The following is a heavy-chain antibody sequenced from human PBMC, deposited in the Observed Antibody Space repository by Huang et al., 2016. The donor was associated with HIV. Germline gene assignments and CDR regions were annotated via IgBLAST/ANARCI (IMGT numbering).Heavy chain of an antibody. Sequence: QVQLVQSGAEVKNPGASVRVSCKASGYTFTDSNIHWVRQAPGQGLEWRGWIKPKRGGTIDAQRFQGRGTMTRDTTISTVHMDLRRIQSDDTAVYFCARDWSFGSSTSPADWGQGTLVTVSS. D-gene: IGHD6-6*01. V-gene: IGHV1-2*02. CDR3: ARDWSFGSSTSPAD. CDR2: IKPKRGGT. J-gene: IGHJ4*02. CDR1: GYTFTDSN.